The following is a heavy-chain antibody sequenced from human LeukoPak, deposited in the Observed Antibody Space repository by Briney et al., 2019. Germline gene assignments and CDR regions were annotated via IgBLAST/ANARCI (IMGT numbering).Heavy chain of an antibody. CDR1: GGSFSGYY. J-gene: IGHJ4*02. CDR2: INHSGST. D-gene: IGHD2-2*01. CDR3: ARAAGGRYCGSTSCYAIDY. Sequence: SETLSLTCAVYGGSFSGYYWSWIRQPPGKGLEWIGEINHSGSTNYNPSLKSRVTISVDTSKNQFSLKLSSVTAADTAVYYCARAAGGRYCGSTSCYAIDYWGQGTLVTVSS. V-gene: IGHV4-34*01.